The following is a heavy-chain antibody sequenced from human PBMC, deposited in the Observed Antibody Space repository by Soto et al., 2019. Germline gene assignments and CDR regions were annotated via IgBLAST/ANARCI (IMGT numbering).Heavy chain of an antibody. Sequence: GGSLRLSWAASGFTFSSYAMHWVRQAPGKGLEWVAVISYDGSNKYYADSVKGRFTISRDNSKITLYLQMHSLRAEDTAVYYCARGPSSLTRFDYWGQGTLVTVSS. CDR2: ISYDGSNK. J-gene: IGHJ4*02. D-gene: IGHD2-2*01. V-gene: IGHV3-30-3*01. CDR3: ARGPSSLTRFDY. CDR1: GFTFSSYA.